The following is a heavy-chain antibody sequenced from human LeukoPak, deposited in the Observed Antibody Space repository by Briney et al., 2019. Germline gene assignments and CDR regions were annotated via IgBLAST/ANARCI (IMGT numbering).Heavy chain of an antibody. Sequence: GGSLRLSCAASGFTFSTYAMSWVRQAPRKGLEWVSTIIDSGGATYYAESVKGRFTISRDNSKNTVNLQMNSLRAEDTAVYYCARGDSGSSHFDYWGQGTLVTVSS. CDR3: ARGDSGSSHFDY. CDR2: IIDSGGAT. D-gene: IGHD1-26*01. V-gene: IGHV3-23*01. J-gene: IGHJ4*02. CDR1: GFTFSTYA.